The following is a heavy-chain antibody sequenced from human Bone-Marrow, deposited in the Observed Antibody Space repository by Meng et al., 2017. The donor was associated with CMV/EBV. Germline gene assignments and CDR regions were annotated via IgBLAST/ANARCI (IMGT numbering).Heavy chain of an antibody. CDR1: GFTFSSYA. D-gene: IGHD2-2*01. CDR3: ARDIVVVPAARYYYYYGMDV. V-gene: IGHV3-30*04. J-gene: IGHJ6*02. Sequence: GESLKISCAASGFTFSSYAMHWVRQAPGKGLEWVAVISYDGSNKYYAGSVKGRFTISRDNSKNTLYLQMNSLRAEDTAVYYCARDIVVVPAARYYYYYGMDVWGQGTTVTVSS. CDR2: ISYDGSNK.